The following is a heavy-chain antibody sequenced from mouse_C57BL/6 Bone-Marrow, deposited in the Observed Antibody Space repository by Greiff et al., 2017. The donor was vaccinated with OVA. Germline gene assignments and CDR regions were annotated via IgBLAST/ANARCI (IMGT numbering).Heavy chain of an antibody. CDR3: TTDGLRSNY. Sequence: VQLQQSGAELVRPGASVKLSCTASGFTIKDDYMHWVKQRPEQGLEWIGWIDPENGDTEYASKFQGKATITADTSSNTAYLQLSSLTSEDTAVYYCTTDGLRSNYWGQGTTLTVSS. V-gene: IGHV14-4*01. D-gene: IGHD1-1*01. CDR1: GFTIKDDY. J-gene: IGHJ2*01. CDR2: IDPENGDT.